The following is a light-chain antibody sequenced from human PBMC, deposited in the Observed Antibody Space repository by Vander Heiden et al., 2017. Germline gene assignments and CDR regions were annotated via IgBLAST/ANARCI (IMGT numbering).Light chain of an antibody. CDR2: GAS. V-gene: IGKV3-20*01. CDR1: QSLTSGS. CDR3: QHYGGSPLFT. J-gene: IGKJ3*01. Sequence: VVVTQPPVTLSFFPGGKATLPSTATQSLTSGSLAWYQQQPGPAPRLVITGASSSATGIPDGFYGSGSGTDFSLTTSRLEPEDSAVYYCQHYGGSPLFTFGPGTKVDIK.